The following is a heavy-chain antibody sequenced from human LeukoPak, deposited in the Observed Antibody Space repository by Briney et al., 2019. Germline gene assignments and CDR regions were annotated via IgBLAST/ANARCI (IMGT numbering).Heavy chain of an antibody. J-gene: IGHJ3*02. CDR1: GFTFNPYA. V-gene: IGHV3-23*01. D-gene: IGHD6-13*01. CDR3: AKGARTSSSHDAFDI. Sequence: GGSLRLSCAASGFTFNPYAMSWVRQAPGKGLEWVASIGGVGDRTYYADSVKGRFTISRDNSKNTLYLQMNSLRAEDTAVYYCAKGARTSSSHDAFDIWGQGTMVTVSS. CDR2: IGGVGDRT.